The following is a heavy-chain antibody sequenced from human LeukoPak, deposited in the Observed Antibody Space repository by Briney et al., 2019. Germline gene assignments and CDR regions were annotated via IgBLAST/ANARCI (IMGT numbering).Heavy chain of an antibody. CDR2: IIPIFGTA. V-gene: IGHV1-69*13. Sequence: GASVKVSCKASGGTFSSYAISWVRQAPGQGLEWMGGIIPIFGTANYAQKFQGRVTITADESTSTAYMELSSLRSEDTAVYYCARSLFLEARNTYYFDYWGQGTLVTVSS. CDR3: ARSLFLEARNTYYFDY. J-gene: IGHJ4*02. CDR1: GGTFSSYA. D-gene: IGHD2-2*02.